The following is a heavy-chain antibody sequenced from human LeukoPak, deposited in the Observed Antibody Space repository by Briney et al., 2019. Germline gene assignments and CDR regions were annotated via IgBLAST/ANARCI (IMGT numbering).Heavy chain of an antibody. Sequence: GGSLRLFCAASGFIVSSNYMSWARQAPGKGLEWVSVIYSGGNTYYADSVKGRLTISRDNSKNTLYLQMNSLRAEDTAVYYCARAFGGSYNIFAFDIWGQGTMVTVSS. J-gene: IGHJ3*02. CDR3: ARAFGGSYNIFAFDI. CDR2: IYSGGNT. CDR1: GFIVSSNY. V-gene: IGHV3-53*01. D-gene: IGHD1-26*01.